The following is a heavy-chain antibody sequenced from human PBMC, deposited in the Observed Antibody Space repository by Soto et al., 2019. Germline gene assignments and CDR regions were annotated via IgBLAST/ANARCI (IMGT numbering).Heavy chain of an antibody. CDR2: ISAYNGNT. Sequence: QVQLVQSGAEVKKPGASVKVSCKASGYTFTSYGISWVRQAPGQGLEWMGWISAYNGNTNYAQKLEGRVTMTTDTSTSTAYRELRRLRSDDTAVYYCAREWSGSSGWYSAFDIWGQGTMVTVSS. CDR1: GYTFTSYG. D-gene: IGHD6-19*01. J-gene: IGHJ3*02. CDR3: AREWSGSSGWYSAFDI. V-gene: IGHV1-18*01.